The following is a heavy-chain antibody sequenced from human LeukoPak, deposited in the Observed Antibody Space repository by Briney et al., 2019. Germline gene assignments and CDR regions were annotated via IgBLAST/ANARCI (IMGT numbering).Heavy chain of an antibody. CDR3: ARGVGYDDTLGSYYGFFDH. J-gene: IGHJ4*02. V-gene: IGHV4-4*07. Sequence: PSETLSLTCTVSGGSISSYYWSWIRQPAGKGLEWIGRIYTSGSTNYNPSLKSRVTISLDTSKNHFSLNLSTVTAADTAVYYCARGVGYDDTLGSYYGFFDHWSQGTLVTVSS. CDR2: IYTSGST. D-gene: IGHD3-22*01. CDR1: GGSISSYY.